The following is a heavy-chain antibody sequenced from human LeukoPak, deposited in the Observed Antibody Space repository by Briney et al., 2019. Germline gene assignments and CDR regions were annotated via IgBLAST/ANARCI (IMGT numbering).Heavy chain of an antibody. D-gene: IGHD3-10*01. J-gene: IGHJ4*02. Sequence: ASVKVSCKASGYTFTGYYMYWVRQAPGQGLEWMGWINPNSDGTNYAQKFQGGVTMTTDTSISTAYMELSRLTSDDTAVYYCARDSTFGELPHWGQGTLVTVSS. CDR1: GYTFTGYY. CDR2: INPNSDGT. V-gene: IGHV1-2*02. CDR3: ARDSTFGELPH.